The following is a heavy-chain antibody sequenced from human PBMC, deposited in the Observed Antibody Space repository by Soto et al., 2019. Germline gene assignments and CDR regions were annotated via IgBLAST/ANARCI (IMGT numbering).Heavy chain of an antibody. Sequence: PSETLSLTCTVSGGSVSGGNHYWSWIRQPPGKGLEWIGYIHYSGSTIYDPSLNSRVTMSIDKSKNQFSLKLSSVTAADTAVYYCARINWDSSNWYYFDYWGLGTLVTVSS. V-gene: IGHV4-61*01. CDR1: GGSVSGGNHY. D-gene: IGHD6-13*01. CDR3: ARINWDSSNWYYFDY. CDR2: IHYSGST. J-gene: IGHJ4*02.